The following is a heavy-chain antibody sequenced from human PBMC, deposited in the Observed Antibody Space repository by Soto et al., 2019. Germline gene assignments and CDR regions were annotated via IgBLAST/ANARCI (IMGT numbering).Heavy chain of an antibody. J-gene: IGHJ4*02. V-gene: IGHV4-59*08. CDR3: ARHSTGAVAAAAFDY. CDR1: GGSISSYY. D-gene: IGHD6-13*01. CDR2: IYYSGST. Sequence: QVQLQESGPGLVKPSETLSLTCTVSGGSISSYYWSWIRQPPGKGLEWIGYIYYSGSTNYNPSLKRRVTISVDTSKNQFALKLSSVTAADTAVYYCARHSTGAVAAAAFDYWGQGTLVTVSS.